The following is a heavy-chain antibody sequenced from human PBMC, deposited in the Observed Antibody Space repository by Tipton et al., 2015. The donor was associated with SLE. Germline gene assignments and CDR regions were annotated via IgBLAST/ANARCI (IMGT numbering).Heavy chain of an antibody. V-gene: IGHV4-4*08. D-gene: IGHD6-19*01. CDR1: GGSINSYY. CDR2: IYTSGNT. J-gene: IGHJ4*02. CDR3: ARVGYSSGSYYFDY. Sequence: TLSLTCTVSGGSINSYYWSWIRQPPGKGLEWIGNIYTSGNTNYNPSLKRRVTISVDTSKNQFSLKLSSVTAADTAVYYCARVGYSSGSYYFDYWGQGTLVTVSS.